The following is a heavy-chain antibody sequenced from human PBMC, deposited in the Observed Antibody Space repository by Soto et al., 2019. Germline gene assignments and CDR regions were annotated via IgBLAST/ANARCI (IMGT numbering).Heavy chain of an antibody. J-gene: IGHJ6*02. D-gene: IGHD1-26*01. CDR3: ARQRPTDGGWEFANYYGMDV. CDR1: GGSFSAYY. Sequence: SETLSLTCAVYGGSFSAYYWSWVRQPPGKGLEWIGEIIHSESTKYNPSLKSRVTISVDTSKNQFSLKLSSVTAADTAVYYCARQRPTDGGWEFANYYGMDVWGQGTPVTVSS. V-gene: IGHV4-34*12. CDR2: IIHSEST.